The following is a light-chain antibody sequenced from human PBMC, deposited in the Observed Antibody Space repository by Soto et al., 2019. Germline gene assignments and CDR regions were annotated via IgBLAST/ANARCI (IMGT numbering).Light chain of an antibody. CDR3: QQYGSSPRT. V-gene: IGKV3-20*01. J-gene: IGKJ2*01. Sequence: ESVLTQSPGTLSLSPGERATLSCRASHSVSSSYLAWYQQKPCQAPRLLIDNASTSGTGIPDRFSGSGSGTDFSLTISRLESEDFGGYFCQQYGSSPRTFGRGTKLQIK. CDR1: HSVSSSY. CDR2: NAS.